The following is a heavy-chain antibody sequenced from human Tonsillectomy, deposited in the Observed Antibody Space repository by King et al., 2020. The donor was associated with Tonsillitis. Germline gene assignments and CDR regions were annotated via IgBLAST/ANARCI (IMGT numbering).Heavy chain of an antibody. CDR3: ATLLVDSGSYYNNWFDP. CDR2: ISSDGSNK. V-gene: IGHV3-30-3*01. J-gene: IGHJ5*02. D-gene: IGHD3-10*01. Sequence: HVQLVESGGGVVQPGRSLRLSCAASGFIFSNYTMHWVRQTPGKGLEWVAVISSDGSNKYYANSVKGRFTISRDNSKKTLYLRMNSPRAEDTAVYYCATLLVDSGSYYNNWFDPWGQGTLVTVSS. CDR1: GFIFSNYT.